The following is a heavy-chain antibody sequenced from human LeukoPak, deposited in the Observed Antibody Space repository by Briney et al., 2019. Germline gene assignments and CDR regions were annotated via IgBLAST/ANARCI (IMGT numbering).Heavy chain of an antibody. Sequence: PSETLSLTCAVYGGSFSGYYWSWIRQPPGKGLEWIGEINHSGSTNYNPSLESRVTISVDTSKNQFSLKLSSVTAADTAVYYCARLRSGWYVFDYWGQGTLVTVSS. J-gene: IGHJ4*02. CDR2: INHSGST. CDR3: ARLRSGWYVFDY. D-gene: IGHD6-19*01. V-gene: IGHV4-34*01. CDR1: GGSFSGYY.